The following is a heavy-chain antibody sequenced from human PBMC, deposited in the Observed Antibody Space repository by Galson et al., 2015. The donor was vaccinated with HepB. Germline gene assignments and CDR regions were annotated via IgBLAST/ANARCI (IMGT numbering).Heavy chain of an antibody. CDR2: ISWDGGST. Sequence: SLRLSCAASGFTFDDYTMHWVRQAPGKGLEWVSLISWDGGSTYYADSVKGRFTISRDNSKNSLCLQMNSLRTEDTALYYCAKDIGGGIAVAEDGMDVWGQGTTVTVSS. V-gene: IGHV3-43*01. CDR1: GFTFDDYT. CDR3: AKDIGGGIAVAEDGMDV. J-gene: IGHJ6*02. D-gene: IGHD6-19*01.